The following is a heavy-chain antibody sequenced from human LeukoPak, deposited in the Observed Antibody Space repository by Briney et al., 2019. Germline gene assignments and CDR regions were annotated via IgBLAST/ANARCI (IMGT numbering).Heavy chain of an antibody. CDR3: ARDDHYDSSGYYGRAFDI. CDR1: GYTFTTYS. Sequence: SVKVSCKASGYTFTTYSMNWVRQAPGQGLEWMGGIIPIFGTANYAQKFQGRVTITVDESTSTAYMELSSLRSEDTAVYYCARDDHYDSSGYYGRAFDIWGQGTMVTVSS. D-gene: IGHD3-22*01. CDR2: IIPIFGTA. J-gene: IGHJ3*02. V-gene: IGHV1-69*13.